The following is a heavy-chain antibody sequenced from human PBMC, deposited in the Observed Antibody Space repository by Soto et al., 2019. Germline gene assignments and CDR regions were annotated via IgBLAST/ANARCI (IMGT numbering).Heavy chain of an antibody. CDR1: GYTFTSYA. Sequence: ASVKVSCKASGYTFTSYAMHWVRQAPGQRLEWMGWINAGNGNTKYSQKFQGRVTITRDTSASTAYMELSSLRSEGTAVYYCARDFLGATLLRWTFDYWGQGTLVTVSS. CDR2: INAGNGNT. CDR3: ARDFLGATLLRWTFDY. J-gene: IGHJ4*02. V-gene: IGHV1-3*01. D-gene: IGHD1-26*01.